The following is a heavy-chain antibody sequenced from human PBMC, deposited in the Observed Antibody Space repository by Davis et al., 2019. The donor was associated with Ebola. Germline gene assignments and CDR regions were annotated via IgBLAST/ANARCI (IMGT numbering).Heavy chain of an antibody. J-gene: IGHJ5*02. V-gene: IGHV4-34*01. D-gene: IGHD3-10*01. CDR3: ARTALTSVSPSGLGYNYFDL. CDR1: GDSVSDYF. Sequence: MPSETLSLTCAVYGDSVSDYFWSWIRQPPGKGLEWIGETGHSGYTNYSPSLMSRVTMSVDSSKNQFSLRLNSVTAADTAVFYCARTALTSVSPSGLGYNYFDLWGQGTLVTVSS. CDR2: TGHSGYT.